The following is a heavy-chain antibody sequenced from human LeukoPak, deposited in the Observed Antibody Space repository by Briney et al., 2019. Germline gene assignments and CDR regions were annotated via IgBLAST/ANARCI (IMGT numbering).Heavy chain of an antibody. D-gene: IGHD1-7*01. J-gene: IGHJ4*02. Sequence: SETLSLTCTVSGGSIRSYYWSWIRQPPGKGLEWIGYISYSGSTNYSPSLKSRVTISVDTSKNQFSLKLSSVAAADTAVYYCARHAGGTTYNYWGQGTLVTVSS. V-gene: IGHV4-59*08. CDR1: GGSIRSYY. CDR2: ISYSGST. CDR3: ARHAGGTTYNY.